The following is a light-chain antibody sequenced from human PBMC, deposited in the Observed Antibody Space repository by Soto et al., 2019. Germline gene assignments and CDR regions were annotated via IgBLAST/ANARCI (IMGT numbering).Light chain of an antibody. CDR1: TGAVTSGHF. J-gene: IGLJ3*02. Sequence: QAVVTQEPSLTVSPGGTVTLTCGSSTGAVTSGHFPYWFQQKPGQAPRTLISDTSNKHSWTPARFSGSLLGGKAALTLSGAQPEDEADYYCLLYHSRVRVFGGGTKVTVL. CDR2: DTS. V-gene: IGLV7-46*01. CDR3: LLYHSRVRV.